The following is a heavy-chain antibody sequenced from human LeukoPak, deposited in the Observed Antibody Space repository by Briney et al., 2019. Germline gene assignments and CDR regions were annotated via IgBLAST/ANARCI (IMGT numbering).Heavy chain of an antibody. D-gene: IGHD3-3*01. V-gene: IGHV4-39*01. Sequence: PGGSLRLSCAASGFTFSSYSMNWVRQPPGKGLEWIGSIYYSGSTYYNPSLKSRVTISVDTSKNQFSLKLSSVTAADTAVYYCARVVNYDFWSGYINYYYYYMDVWGKGTTVTVSS. CDR3: ARVVNYDFWSGYINYYYYYMDV. J-gene: IGHJ6*03. CDR1: GFTFSSYSMN. CDR2: IYYSGST.